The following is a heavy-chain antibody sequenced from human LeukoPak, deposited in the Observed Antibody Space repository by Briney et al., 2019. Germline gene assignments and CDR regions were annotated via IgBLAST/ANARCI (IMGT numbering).Heavy chain of an antibody. J-gene: IGHJ5*02. CDR3: ARSRYCTNGVCYTPWFDP. CDR1: GGFIRSSSYY. Sequence: SSETLSLTCSVSGGFIRSSSYYWGWIRQPPGKGLECIGTINYSGSTFYNPSLKSRVTMSVDTSKSQFSLKLRSVTAADTAVYYCARSRYCTNGVCYTPWFDPWGQGTLVTVSS. V-gene: IGHV4-39*07. CDR2: INYSGST. D-gene: IGHD2-8*01.